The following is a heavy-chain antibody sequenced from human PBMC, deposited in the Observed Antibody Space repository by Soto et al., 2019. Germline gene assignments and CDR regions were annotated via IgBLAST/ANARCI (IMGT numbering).Heavy chain of an antibody. V-gene: IGHV4-39*01. CDR2: IYYSGGT. J-gene: IGHJ4*02. D-gene: IGHD3-22*01. CDR3: AYLIGSRSYYFDY. Sequence: QLQLQESGPGLVKPSETLSLTCTVSGGAISSRSYYWGRIRQPPGKGLEWIGSIYYSGGTYYNPPLKRRAAIPVDTSKNKFSLQLSSATAADTAVYYCAYLIGSRSYYFDYWGQGTLVTVSS. CDR1: GGAISSRSYY.